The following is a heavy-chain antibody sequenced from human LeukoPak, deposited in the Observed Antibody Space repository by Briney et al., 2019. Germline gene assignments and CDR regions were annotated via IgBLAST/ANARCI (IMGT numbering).Heavy chain of an antibody. CDR3: ARDGGGYSYGYDY. J-gene: IGHJ4*02. CDR1: GFTFTNYA. Sequence: GGSLRLSCAASGFTFTNYAMTWVRQAPGKGLEWVSVIYSGGSTYYADSVKGRFTISRDNSKNTLYLQMNSLRAEDTAVYYCARDGGGYSYGYDYWGQGTLVTVSS. D-gene: IGHD5-18*01. CDR2: IYSGGST. V-gene: IGHV3-66*01.